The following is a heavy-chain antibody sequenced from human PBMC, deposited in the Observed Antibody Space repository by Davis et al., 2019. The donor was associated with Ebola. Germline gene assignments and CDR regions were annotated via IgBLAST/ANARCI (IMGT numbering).Heavy chain of an antibody. CDR1: GDYISSYY. D-gene: IGHD5-24*01. Sequence: PSETLSLTCTVSGDYISSYYWNWIRQSPGKGLEWLGHIYYSGSRNYNPSLESRLSISLDKSMYRFSLKLTSVTAADTAIYYCARDRGGYNWGDGFDIWGQGIKVTVSS. V-gene: IGHV4-59*01. CDR3: ARDRGGYNWGDGFDI. CDR2: IYYSGSR. J-gene: IGHJ3*02.